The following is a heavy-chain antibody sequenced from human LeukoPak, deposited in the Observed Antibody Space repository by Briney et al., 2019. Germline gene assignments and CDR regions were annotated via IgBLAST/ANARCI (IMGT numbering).Heavy chain of an antibody. CDR1: GYTFTNYG. V-gene: IGHV1-18*01. CDR3: ARHSLYYQISGGFDY. D-gene: IGHD3-22*01. CDR2: ISAYNGNT. Sequence: ASVKVSCKTSGYTFTNYGVSWVRQAPGQGLEWMGWISAYNGNTNYAQKLQGRVTMTTDTSTSTAYMEVRSLRSDDTAVYYCARHSLYYQISGGFDYWGQGTLVTVSS. J-gene: IGHJ4*02.